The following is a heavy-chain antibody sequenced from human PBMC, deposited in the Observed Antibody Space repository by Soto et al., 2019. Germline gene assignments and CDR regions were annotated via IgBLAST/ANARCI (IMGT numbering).Heavy chain of an antibody. V-gene: IGHV4-59*02. CDR2: IYYSGST. J-gene: IGHJ5*02. Sequence: SETLSLACTVSVGSVSSYYWSWIRQPPGKGLEWIGYIYYSGSTNYNPSLKSRVTISVDTSKNQFSLKLSSVTAADTAVYYCARDGYDFWSGNNWFDPWGQGTLVTVSS. D-gene: IGHD3-3*01. CDR1: VGSVSSYY. CDR3: ARDGYDFWSGNNWFDP.